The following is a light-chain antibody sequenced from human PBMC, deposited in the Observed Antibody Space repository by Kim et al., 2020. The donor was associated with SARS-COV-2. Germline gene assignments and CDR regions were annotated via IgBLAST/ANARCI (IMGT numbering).Light chain of an antibody. J-gene: IGKJ4*01. CDR2: GAS. CDR1: QNVSGDY. CDR3: QQYHSSLT. V-gene: IGKV3-20*01. Sequence: LSPGETATLSCRPSQNVSGDYLAWYQQQPGQAPRLLIHGASSRATGIPDRFSGSASGTDFILTISRLEPEDFAVYYCQQYHSSLTFGGGTKVDIK.